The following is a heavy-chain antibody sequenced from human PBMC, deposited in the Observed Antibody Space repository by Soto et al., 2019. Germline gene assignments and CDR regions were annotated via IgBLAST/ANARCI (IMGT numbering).Heavy chain of an antibody. CDR2: IFSNDEK. CDR3: ARISTIFGVVTFFDY. CDR1: GFSLSNARMG. D-gene: IGHD3-3*01. Sequence: KESGPVLVNPTETLTLTCTVSGFSLSNARMGVSWIRQPPGKALEWLAHIFSNDEKSYSTSLKSRLTISKDTSKSQVVLTMTNMDPVDTATYYCARISTIFGVVTFFDYWGQGTLVTVSS. V-gene: IGHV2-26*01. J-gene: IGHJ4*02.